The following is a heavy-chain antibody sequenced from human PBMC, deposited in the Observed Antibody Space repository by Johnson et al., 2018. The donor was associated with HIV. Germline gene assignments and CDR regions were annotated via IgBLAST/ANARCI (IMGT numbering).Heavy chain of an antibody. CDR1: GFTFSSYA. V-gene: IGHV3-30*04. J-gene: IGHJ3*02. CDR2: ISYDGSNK. CDR3: TTDYHVVFGAFDI. Sequence: VQLVESGGGVVQPGRSLRLSCAASGFTFSSYAMDWVRQAPGKGLEWVAVISYDGSNKYYADSVKGRFTISRDNSRNTLYLQMNSLRAEDTAVYYCTTDYHVVFGAFDIWGQGTMVTVSS. D-gene: IGHD1-14*01.